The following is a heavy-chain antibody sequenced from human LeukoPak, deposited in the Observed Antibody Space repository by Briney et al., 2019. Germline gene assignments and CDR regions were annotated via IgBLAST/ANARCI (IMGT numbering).Heavy chain of an antibody. D-gene: IGHD6-13*01. CDR3: ARVRVWVAAAATRGFDY. V-gene: IGHV4-39*07. J-gene: IGHJ4*02. Sequence: SGTLSLTCTVSGGSISSSSYYWGWIRQPPGKGLEWIGEINHSGSTNYNPSLKSRVTISVDTSKNQFSLKLSSVTAADTAVYYCARVRVWVAAAATRGFDYWGQGTLVTVSS. CDR2: INHSGST. CDR1: GGSISSSSYY.